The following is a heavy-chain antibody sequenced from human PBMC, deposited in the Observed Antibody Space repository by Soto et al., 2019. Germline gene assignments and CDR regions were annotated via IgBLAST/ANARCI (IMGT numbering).Heavy chain of an antibody. J-gene: IGHJ5*02. Sequence: QVQLQESGPGLVEPSQTLSLTCTVSGGSISGEGYYWSWIRQYSGRGLEWIGYIHYSVSTYYNPSLKSRVIISVDTSKTQFFLNLSSVTAADTGVYYCARAWTATAGWANWFDRWGQGTLVTVSS. D-gene: IGHD6-13*01. CDR2: IHYSVST. V-gene: IGHV4-31*03. CDR1: GGSISGEGYY. CDR3: ARAWTATAGWANWFDR.